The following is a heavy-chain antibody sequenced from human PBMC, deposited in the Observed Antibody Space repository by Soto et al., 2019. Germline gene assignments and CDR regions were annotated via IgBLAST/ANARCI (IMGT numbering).Heavy chain of an antibody. Sequence: QVQLVQSGAEVKKPGSSVKVSCKASGGTFSSYAISWVRQAPGQGLEWMGGIIPIFGTANYAQKFQGRVTITADESTSTAYMELSSLRSEDTAVYYCARALLGDCLSTSCHRYFDYWGQGTLVTVSS. V-gene: IGHV1-69*12. CDR2: IIPIFGTA. CDR3: ARALLGDCLSTSCHRYFDY. CDR1: GGTFSSYA. D-gene: IGHD2-2*01. J-gene: IGHJ4*02.